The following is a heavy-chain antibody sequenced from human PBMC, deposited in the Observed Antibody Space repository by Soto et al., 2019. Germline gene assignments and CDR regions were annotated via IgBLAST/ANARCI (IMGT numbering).Heavy chain of an antibody. D-gene: IGHD5-12*01. CDR3: ARIRSPKWWLRSYYYGMDV. J-gene: IGHJ6*02. CDR1: GYTFTIYD. CDR2: MNPNSGNT. V-gene: IGHV1-8*01. Sequence: ASVKIACKASGYTFTIYDINCGRQYTRQGLEWMGWMNPNSGNTGYAQKFQGRVTMTRNTSISTAYMELSSLRSKDTAVYYCARIRSPKWWLRSYYYGMDVWGQGTTVTVSS.